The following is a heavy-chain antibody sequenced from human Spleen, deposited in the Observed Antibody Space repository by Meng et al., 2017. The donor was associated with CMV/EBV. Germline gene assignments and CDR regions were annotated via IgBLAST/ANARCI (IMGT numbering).Heavy chain of an antibody. CDR3: ARDGKDTALKCFDY. J-gene: IGHJ4*02. Sequence: GESLKISCAASGFTFSNNAMHWVRQAPGKGLEWVAVISYDGSNKYYADSMKGRFTISRDNSKNTLYLQMNSLRAEDTAVYYCARDGKDTALKCFDYWGQGTLVTVSS. CDR1: GFTFSNNA. CDR2: ISYDGSNK. V-gene: IGHV3-30*04. D-gene: IGHD5-18*01.